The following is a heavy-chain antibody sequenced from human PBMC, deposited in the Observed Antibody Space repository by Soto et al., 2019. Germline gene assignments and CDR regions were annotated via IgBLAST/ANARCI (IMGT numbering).Heavy chain of an antibody. Sequence: SETLSLTCTVSGGSISSYYWSWIRQPAGKGLEWIGRIYTSGSTNYNPSLKSRVTMSVDTSKNQFSLKLSSVTAADTAVYYCARGRSGWYGGRRRFDYWGKGTLVTVSS. V-gene: IGHV4-4*07. D-gene: IGHD6-19*01. CDR1: GGSISSYY. CDR3: ARGRSGWYGGRRRFDY. J-gene: IGHJ4*02. CDR2: IYTSGST.